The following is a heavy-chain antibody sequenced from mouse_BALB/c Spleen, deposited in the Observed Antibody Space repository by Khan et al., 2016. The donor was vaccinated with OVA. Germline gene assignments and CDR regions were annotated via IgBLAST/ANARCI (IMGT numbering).Heavy chain of an antibody. CDR1: GFSLSSYG. CDR2: IWGDGST. V-gene: IGHV2-3*01. D-gene: IGHD1-1*01. Sequence: QMQLEESGPGLVAPSQSLSITCTVSGFSLSSYGVNWVRQPPGKGLEWLGVIWGDGSTTYHSALVSRLIISKDNSKSQVFLKLNGLQTDDTATYYCAKFTPDYYSMDYWGQGTSVTVSS. J-gene: IGHJ4*01. CDR3: AKFTPDYYSMDY.